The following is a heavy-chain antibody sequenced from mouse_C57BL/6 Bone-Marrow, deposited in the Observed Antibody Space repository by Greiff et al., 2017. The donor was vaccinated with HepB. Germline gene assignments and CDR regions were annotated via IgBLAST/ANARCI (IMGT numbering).Heavy chain of an antibody. CDR2: IRNKANGYTT. CDR1: GFTFPAYY. D-gene: IGHD1-1*01. J-gene: IGHJ2*01. Sequence: EVQLVESGGGLVQPGGSLSLSCAASGFTFPAYYMSWVRQPPGKALEWLGFIRNKANGYTTEYSASVKGRFTISRDNSQSILYLQMNALRAEDSATDGGERGQGSRVLEYWGEGTTHRVSS. V-gene: IGHV7-3*01. CDR3: ERGQGSRVLEY.